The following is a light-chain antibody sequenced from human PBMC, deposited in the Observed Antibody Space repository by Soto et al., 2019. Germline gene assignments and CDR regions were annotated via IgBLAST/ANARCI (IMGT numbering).Light chain of an antibody. Sequence: IQLTQSPSSLSASLGDRVTITCRASQSFTSWLAWYQQKPGKAPKLLMFDASSLHSGVPSRFSGSGPGTEFTLTISSLQPDDFATYYCQQYNAYPWTFGQGTKVDIK. J-gene: IGKJ1*01. CDR2: DAS. CDR3: QQYNAYPWT. CDR1: QSFTSW. V-gene: IGKV1-5*01.